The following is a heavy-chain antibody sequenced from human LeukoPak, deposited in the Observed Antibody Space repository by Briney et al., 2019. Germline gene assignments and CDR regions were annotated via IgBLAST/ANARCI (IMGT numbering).Heavy chain of an antibody. V-gene: IGHV4-59*01. Sequence: SETLSLTCAVYGGSFSGYYWSWIRQPPGKGLEWIGYIYYSGSTNYNPSLKSRVTISVDTSKNQFSLKLSSVTAADTAVYYCARVVGATPWDAFDIWGQGTMVTVSS. CDR2: IYYSGST. D-gene: IGHD1-26*01. J-gene: IGHJ3*02. CDR1: GGSFSGYY. CDR3: ARVVGATPWDAFDI.